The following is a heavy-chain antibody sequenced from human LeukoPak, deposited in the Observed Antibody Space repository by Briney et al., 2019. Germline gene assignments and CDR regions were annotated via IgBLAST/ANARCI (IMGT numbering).Heavy chain of an antibody. J-gene: IGHJ4*02. D-gene: IGHD2-15*01. Sequence: GGSLRLSCAASGFTFSSYAMSWVRQAPGKGLEWVAVISYDGSNKYYADSVKGRFTISRDNSKNTLYLQMNSLRAEDTAVYYCAKDGSLDYWGQGTLVTVSS. CDR3: AKDGSLDY. CDR2: ISYDGSNK. V-gene: IGHV3-30*18. CDR1: GFTFSSYA.